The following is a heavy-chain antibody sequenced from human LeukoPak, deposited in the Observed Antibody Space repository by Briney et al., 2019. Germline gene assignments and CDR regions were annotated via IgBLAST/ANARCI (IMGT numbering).Heavy chain of an antibody. J-gene: IGHJ6*02. CDR2: INPSGGST. Sequence: ASVKVSCKASGYTFTSYYMHWVRQAPGQGLEWMGIINPSGGSTSYAQKFQGRVTMTRDTSTSTVYMVLSSLRSEDTAVYYCARGGRYSSYYYYYGMDVWGQGTTVTVSS. D-gene: IGHD2-15*01. CDR1: GYTFTSYY. V-gene: IGHV1-46*01. CDR3: ARGGRYSSYYYYYGMDV.